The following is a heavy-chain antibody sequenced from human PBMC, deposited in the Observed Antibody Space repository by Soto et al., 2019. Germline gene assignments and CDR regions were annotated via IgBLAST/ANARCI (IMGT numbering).Heavy chain of an antibody. CDR3: ARGRTYYDFWSGHRFDY. D-gene: IGHD3-3*01. CDR2: INHSGST. Sequence: SETLSLTCAVYGGSFSGYYWSLIRQPPGKGLEWIGEINHSGSTNYNPSLKSRVTISVDTSKNQFSLKLSSVTAADTAVYYCARGRTYYDFWSGHRFDYWGQGTLVTVSS. J-gene: IGHJ4*02. V-gene: IGHV4-34*01. CDR1: GGSFSGYY.